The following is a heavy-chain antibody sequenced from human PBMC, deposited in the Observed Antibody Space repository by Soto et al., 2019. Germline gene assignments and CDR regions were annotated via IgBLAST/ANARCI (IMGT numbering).Heavy chain of an antibody. V-gene: IGHV4-39*01. J-gene: IGHJ4*02. Sequence: QLQLQESGPGLVTPSETLFLTCTVSGDSISSSSYYWGWIRQPPGKGLEWIGSIYYSGSTYYNSSLKSRVAMDVDTSKNQFPLKLYSVTATDTAIYYCARRRPYSSGVDYWGQGTLVTVSS. CDR3: ARRRPYSSGVDY. CDR1: GDSISSSSYY. D-gene: IGHD6-19*01. CDR2: IYYSGST.